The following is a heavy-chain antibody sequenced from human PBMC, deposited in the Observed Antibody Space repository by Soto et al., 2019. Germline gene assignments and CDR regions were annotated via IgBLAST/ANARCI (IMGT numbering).Heavy chain of an antibody. D-gene: IGHD3-10*01. CDR2: INHSGST. CDR1: GGSFSGYD. Sequence: SETLSLTCAVYGGSFSGYDWSWIRQPPGKGLEWIGEINHSGSTNYNPSLKSRVTISVDTSKNQFSLKLSSVTAADTAVYYCARGGYGSGSYYQRPRVYWFDPWGHGTLVTVSS. V-gene: IGHV4-34*01. J-gene: IGHJ5*02. CDR3: ARGGYGSGSYYQRPRVYWFDP.